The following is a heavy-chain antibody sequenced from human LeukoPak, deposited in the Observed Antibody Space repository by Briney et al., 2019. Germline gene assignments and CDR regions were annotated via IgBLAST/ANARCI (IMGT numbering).Heavy chain of an antibody. V-gene: IGHV3-48*01. Sequence: PGGSLRLSCAASAFTFYTYSMNWVRQPPGKGLEWLSYISSSSSTIYYADSVKGRFTISRDNAKNSLYLQMNSLRAEDTAVYYCARGGNIGYNYNAFDMWGQGTMVTVSA. D-gene: IGHD3-22*01. CDR3: ARGGNIGYNYNAFDM. CDR2: ISSSSSTI. CDR1: AFTFYTYS. J-gene: IGHJ3*02.